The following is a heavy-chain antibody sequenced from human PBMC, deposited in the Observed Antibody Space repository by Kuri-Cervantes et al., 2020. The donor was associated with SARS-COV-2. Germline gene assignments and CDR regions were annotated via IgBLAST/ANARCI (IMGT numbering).Heavy chain of an antibody. Sequence: SCKASGYTFSSYGMHWVRQAPGKGLEWVAFIRYDGSNKYYADSVKGRFTISRDNSKNTLYLQMNSLRAEDTAVYYCAKVPISETKYFQHWGQGTLVTVSS. CDR1: GYTFSSYG. D-gene: IGHD1-1*01. CDR3: AKVPISETKYFQH. CDR2: IRYDGSNK. V-gene: IGHV3-30*02. J-gene: IGHJ1*01.